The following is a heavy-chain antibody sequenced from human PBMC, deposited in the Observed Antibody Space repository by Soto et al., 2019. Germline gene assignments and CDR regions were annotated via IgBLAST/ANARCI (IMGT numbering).Heavy chain of an antibody. CDR1: GFTFSSYG. Sequence: QVQLVESGGGVVQPGRSLRLSCAASGFTFSSYGMHWVRQAPGKGLEWVAVISYDGSNKYYADSVKGRFTISRDNSKNTLYLQMNSLRAEDTAVYYCAKDSSDIVVVPAAPTPPGYYFYYWGQGTLVTVSS. J-gene: IGHJ4*02. D-gene: IGHD2-2*01. CDR3: AKDSSDIVVVPAAPTPPGYYFYY. V-gene: IGHV3-30*18. CDR2: ISYDGSNK.